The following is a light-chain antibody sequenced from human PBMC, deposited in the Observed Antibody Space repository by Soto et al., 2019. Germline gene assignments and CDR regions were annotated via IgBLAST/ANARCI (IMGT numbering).Light chain of an antibody. J-gene: IGLJ2*01. V-gene: IGLV2-8*01. Sequence: QSALTQPPSASGSPGQSVTISCTGTSSDVGGYNYVSWYQQHPGKAPKLMIYEVSKRPSGVPDRFSGSKSGNTASLTVSGLQAEEEADYYCSSYAGSNIVLFGGGTKLTVL. CDR3: SSYAGSNIVL. CDR2: EVS. CDR1: SSDVGGYNY.